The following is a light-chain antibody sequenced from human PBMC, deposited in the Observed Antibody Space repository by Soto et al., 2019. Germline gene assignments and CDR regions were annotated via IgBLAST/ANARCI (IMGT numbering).Light chain of an antibody. CDR3: MQGTHWPWT. CDR2: KVS. Sequence: DVVMTQSPLSLPVTLGQPASISCRSSQSLLYSDGNTYFSWFQQRPGRSPRRLIYKVSNRDSGVPARFSGSGSGTDFTLKISRVEAEDVGVYYCMQGTHWPWTFGQGTKVDI. V-gene: IGKV2-30*01. CDR1: QSLLYSDGNTY. J-gene: IGKJ1*01.